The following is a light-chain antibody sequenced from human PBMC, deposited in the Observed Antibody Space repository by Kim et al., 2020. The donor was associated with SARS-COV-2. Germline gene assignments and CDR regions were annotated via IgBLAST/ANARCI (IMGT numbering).Light chain of an antibody. Sequence: VSPEEDTTLTCAASQSVRTNLAWYQKKPGQPPRLLIHGASTRARGVPARFSGSGSGTEFTLTITGLQSEDFAIYYCQQYNYWPPLTFGGGTKLEI. V-gene: IGKV3-15*01. CDR2: GAS. J-gene: IGKJ4*01. CDR1: QSVRTN. CDR3: QQYNYWPPLT.